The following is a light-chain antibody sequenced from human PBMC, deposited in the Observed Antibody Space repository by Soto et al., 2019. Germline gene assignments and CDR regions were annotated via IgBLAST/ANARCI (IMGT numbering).Light chain of an antibody. CDR3: AAWDDSLSAYV. V-gene: IGLV1-44*01. CDR1: SSNVGSNS. J-gene: IGLJ1*01. CDR2: SNK. Sequence: QSVLTQPPSASGAPGQRVIVSCSGGSSNVGSNSGNWYQHLPGSAPKLLIFSNKQRPSGVPDRLSGSKSGTSASLAIGGLQSDDEADYYCAAWDDSLSAYVFGSGTKVTVL.